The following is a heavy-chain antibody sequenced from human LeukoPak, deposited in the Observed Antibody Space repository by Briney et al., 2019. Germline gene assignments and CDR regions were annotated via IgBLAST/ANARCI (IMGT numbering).Heavy chain of an antibody. CDR2: ISGSDAGT. D-gene: IGHD2-15*01. Sequence: GGSLRLSCAASGLSINNYAMSWVRQAPGKGLEWVSAISGSDAGTYYADSVKGRFTISRDNSKNTLYLQMNSLRAEDAAVYYCAKAPLGRCTGVICYYFDHWGQGNLVPVSS. CDR1: GLSINNYA. CDR3: AKAPLGRCTGVICYYFDH. J-gene: IGHJ4*02. V-gene: IGHV3-23*01.